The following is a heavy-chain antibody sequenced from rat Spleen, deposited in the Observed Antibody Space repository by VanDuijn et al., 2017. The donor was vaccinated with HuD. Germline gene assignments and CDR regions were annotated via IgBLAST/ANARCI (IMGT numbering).Heavy chain of an antibody. CDR2: IIYDGSRT. J-gene: IGHJ1*01. CDR3: VTHARRRLSPDWYVDF. V-gene: IGHV5S10*01. Sequence: EVQLVESGGGLVQPGRSLKLSCAASGFTFSDYNMAWVRQAPKKGLEWVATIIYDGSRTYYRDSVKGRFTHSRDNAKRALYLQIGGMRSEDTATYYWVTHARRRLSPDWYVDFWGPGTMVTVSA. D-gene: IGHD1-11*01. CDR1: GFTFSDYN.